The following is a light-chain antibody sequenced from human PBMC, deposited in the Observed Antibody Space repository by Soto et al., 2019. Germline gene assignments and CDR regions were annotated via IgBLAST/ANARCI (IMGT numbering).Light chain of an antibody. CDR2: AAS. CDR3: QKYNSASGA. J-gene: IGKJ1*01. Sequence: DLRMTQSPSSLSASVGDRVTITCRASQGISNYLAWYQQKPGKVPKLLIYAASTLQSGVPSRFSGSGSGTDFTLTISSLQPEDVATYYCQKYNSASGAFGQGTKVEIK. V-gene: IGKV1-27*01. CDR1: QGISNY.